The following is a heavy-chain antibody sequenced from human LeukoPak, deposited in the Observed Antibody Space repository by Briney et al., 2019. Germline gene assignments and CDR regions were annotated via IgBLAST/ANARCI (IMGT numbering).Heavy chain of an antibody. CDR3: ARATYYYDSSGSFPFDC. CDR1: GGSISSGSYY. V-gene: IGHV4-61*02. J-gene: IGHJ4*02. CDR2: IYTSGST. D-gene: IGHD3-22*01. Sequence: SETLSLTCTVSGGSISSGSYYWSWIRQPAGKGLEWIGRIYTSGSTNYNPSLKSRVTISVDTSKNQFSLKLSSVTAADTAVYYCARATYYYDSSGSFPFDCWGQGTLVTVSS.